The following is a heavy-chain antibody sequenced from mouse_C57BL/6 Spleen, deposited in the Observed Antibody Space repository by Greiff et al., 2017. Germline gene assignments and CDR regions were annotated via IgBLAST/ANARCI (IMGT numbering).Heavy chain of an antibody. Sequence: EVKLQESGGGLVKPGGSLKLSCAASGFTFSSYAMSWVRQTPEKRLEWVATISDGGSYTYYPDNVKGRFTISRDNAKNNLYLQMSHLKSEDTAMYYCASLYGNYSYAMDYWGQGTSVTVSS. D-gene: IGHD2-1*01. CDR3: ASLYGNYSYAMDY. CDR1: GFTFSSYA. J-gene: IGHJ4*01. CDR2: ISDGGSYT. V-gene: IGHV5-4*03.